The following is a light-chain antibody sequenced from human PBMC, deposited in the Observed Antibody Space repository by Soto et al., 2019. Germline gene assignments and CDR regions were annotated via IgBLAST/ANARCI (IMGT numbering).Light chain of an antibody. J-gene: IGKJ1*01. CDR3: QQYNNWPPWT. CDR1: QSVSSN. Sequence: EIVMTQSPATLSVSPGERATLSCRASQSVSSNLAWYQQKPGQARRLLIYGASTRATGIPARFSGSGSGTEFTHTISSLQSEDFAVYYCQQYNNWPPWTVGEGTKVEIK. CDR2: GAS. V-gene: IGKV3-15*01.